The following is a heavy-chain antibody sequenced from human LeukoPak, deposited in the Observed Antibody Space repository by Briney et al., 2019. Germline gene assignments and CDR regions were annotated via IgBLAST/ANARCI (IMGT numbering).Heavy chain of an antibody. J-gene: IGHJ6*03. CDR3: ARGRSGYYDSSGYNYYYYYYMDV. Sequence: PSETLSLTCAVYGGSFSGYYWSWIRQPPGKGLEWIGEINHSGSTNSNPSLKSRVTTSVDTAKKQFSLKLSSVTAADTAVYYCARGRSGYYDSSGYNYYYYYYMDVWGKGTTVTVSS. D-gene: IGHD3-22*01. CDR1: GGSFSGYY. CDR2: INHSGST. V-gene: IGHV4-34*01.